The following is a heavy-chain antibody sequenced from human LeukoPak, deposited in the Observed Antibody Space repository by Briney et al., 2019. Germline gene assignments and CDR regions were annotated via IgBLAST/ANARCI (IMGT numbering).Heavy chain of an antibody. D-gene: IGHD3-22*01. Sequence: SETLSLTCAVSGVSISSGGYSWSWIRQPPGKGLEWIGYIYHSGSTYYNPSLKSRVTISVDRSKNQFSLKLSSVTAADTAVYYCARGDSSGYYSDAFDIWGQGTMVTVSS. CDR3: ARGDSSGYYSDAFDI. CDR1: GVSISSGGYS. J-gene: IGHJ3*02. V-gene: IGHV4-30-2*01. CDR2: IYHSGST.